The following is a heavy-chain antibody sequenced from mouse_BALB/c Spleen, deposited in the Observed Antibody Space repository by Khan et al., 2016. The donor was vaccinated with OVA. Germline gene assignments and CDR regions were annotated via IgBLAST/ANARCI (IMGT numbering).Heavy chain of an antibody. J-gene: IGHJ4*01. V-gene: IGHV9-3*02. D-gene: IGHD1-2*01. CDR1: GYTFTNYG. Sequence: QIQLVQSGPELKKPGETVKISCKASGYTFTNYGLNWVKQAPGKVLKWMGWINTNTGEPTYAEEFKGHFAFSLDTSANTAFLQINTLKNEDTATYPRARQFRTAYPLYYYPLDYWGQGTSVTVSS. CDR3: ARQFRTAYPLYYYPLDY. CDR2: INTNTGEP.